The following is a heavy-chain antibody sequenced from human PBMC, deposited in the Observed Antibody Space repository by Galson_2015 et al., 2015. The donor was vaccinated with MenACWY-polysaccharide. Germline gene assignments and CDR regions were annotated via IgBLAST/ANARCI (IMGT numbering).Heavy chain of an antibody. V-gene: IGHV3-7*01. J-gene: IGHJ6*02. Sequence: SLRLSCAASGLTFSNWWVTWVRQAPGKGLEWVASIKKDGSEEYYVDSVKGRFTVSRDNAKDSPYLQMNSLRADDTAVYFCARGHLGLGLWGQGTTVTVSS. CDR3: ARGHLGLGL. CDR2: IKKDGSEE. CDR1: GLTFSNWW. D-gene: IGHD7-27*01.